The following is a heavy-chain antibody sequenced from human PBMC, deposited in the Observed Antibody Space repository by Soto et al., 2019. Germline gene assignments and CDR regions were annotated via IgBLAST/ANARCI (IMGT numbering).Heavy chain of an antibody. Sequence: GGSLSLSCAASGFPFNNYWMSWVRQAPGKGLEWVANIKQDGSEKYYVDSVKGRFTISRDDSKNTAYLQMNSLKTEDTAVYYCTRHSYDGSYWGQGTLVTVSS. CDR3: TRHSYDGSY. CDR2: IKQDGSEK. D-gene: IGHD1-26*01. V-gene: IGHV3-7*03. CDR1: GFPFNNYW. J-gene: IGHJ4*02.